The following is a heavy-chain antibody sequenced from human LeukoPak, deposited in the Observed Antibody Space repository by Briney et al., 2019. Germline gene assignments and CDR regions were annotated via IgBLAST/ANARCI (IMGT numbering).Heavy chain of an antibody. V-gene: IGHV1-2*04. CDR2: ISPNSGGT. D-gene: IGHD6-13*01. J-gene: IGHJ5*02. Sequence: ASVKVSCKASGYTFTGYYMHWVRQAPGQGLEWMGWISPNSGGTNYAQKFQGWVTMTRDTSISTAYMELSRLRSDDTAVYYCARDLWTAAAGTSWFDPWGQGTLVTVSS. CDR1: GYTFTGYY. CDR3: ARDLWTAAAGTSWFDP.